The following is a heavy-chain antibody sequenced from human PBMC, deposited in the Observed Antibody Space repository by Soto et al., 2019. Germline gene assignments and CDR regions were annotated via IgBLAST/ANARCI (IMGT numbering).Heavy chain of an antibody. CDR3: ARGGGVGVAGSAAFDM. V-gene: IGHV1-2*02. CDR1: GYPVTAYY. Sequence: QLHLVQSGAVVKKPGASVTVSCSASGYPVTAYYMHWVRQAPGRGLEWMGGINPATGAAKYTQTFQGRVTLTRDPSTRTVFMELSGPTSEDPAVFYCARGGGVGVAGSAAFDMWGQGTLVTVSS. CDR2: INPATGAA. D-gene: IGHD3-3*01. J-gene: IGHJ3*02.